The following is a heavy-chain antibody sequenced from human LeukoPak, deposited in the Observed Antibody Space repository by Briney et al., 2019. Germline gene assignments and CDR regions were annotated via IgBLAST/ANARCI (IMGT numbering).Heavy chain of an antibody. Sequence: GGSLRLSCAASGFTFSSYWMHWVRQAPGKGLVWVSRINSDGSTTNYADSVKGRFTISRDNAKNTLYLQMNSLRAKDTAVYYCARRSSGSPPYYFDYWGQGTLVTVSS. CDR3: ARRSSGSPPYYFDY. CDR1: GFTFSSYW. V-gene: IGHV3-74*01. CDR2: INSDGSTT. D-gene: IGHD1-26*01. J-gene: IGHJ4*02.